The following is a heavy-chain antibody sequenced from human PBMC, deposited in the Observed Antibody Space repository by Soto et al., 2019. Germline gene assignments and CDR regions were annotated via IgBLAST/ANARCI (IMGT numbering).Heavy chain of an antibody. CDR3: ARVVTTTSYYYYGMDV. CDR1: GGSISSGGYS. CDR2: IYHSGST. V-gene: IGHV4-30-2*01. J-gene: IGHJ6*02. Sequence: PSETLSLTCAVSGGSISSGGYSWSWIRQPPGKGLEWIGYIYHSGSTYYNPSLKSRVTISVDRSKNQFSLKLSSVTAADTAVYYCARVVTTTSYYYYGMDVWGQGTTVTVPS. D-gene: IGHD4-17*01.